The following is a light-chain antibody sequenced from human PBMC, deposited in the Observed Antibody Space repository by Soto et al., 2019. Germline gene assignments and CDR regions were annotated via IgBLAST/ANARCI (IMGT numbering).Light chain of an antibody. CDR1: SGSVSTSYY. Sequence: QAVVTQEPSFSVSPGRPVTLTCGLSSGSVSTSYYPSWYQQTPGQAPRTLIYSTNTRSSGVPDRFSGSILGNKAALTITGAQVDDESDYYCVLYMGSGIWVFGGGTKLTVL. CDR2: STN. J-gene: IGLJ3*02. CDR3: VLYMGSGIWV. V-gene: IGLV8-61*01.